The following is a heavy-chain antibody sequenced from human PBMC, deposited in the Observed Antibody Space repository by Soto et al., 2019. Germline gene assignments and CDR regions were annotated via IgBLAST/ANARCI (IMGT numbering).Heavy chain of an antibody. D-gene: IGHD4-17*01. CDR3: AKDLNRLQGDYGYYYYYGMDV. Sequence: EVQLLESGGGLVQPGGSLRLSCAASGFTFSSYAMSWVRQAPGKGLEWVSAISGSGGSTYYADSVKGRFTISRDNSKNTLYLQMNSLGAEDTAVYYCAKDLNRLQGDYGYYYYYGMDVWGQGTTVTVSS. CDR2: ISGSGGST. CDR1: GFTFSSYA. J-gene: IGHJ6*02. V-gene: IGHV3-23*01.